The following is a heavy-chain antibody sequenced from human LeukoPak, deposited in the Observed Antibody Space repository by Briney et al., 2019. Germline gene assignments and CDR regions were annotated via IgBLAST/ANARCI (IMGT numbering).Heavy chain of an antibody. D-gene: IGHD6-13*01. CDR3: ARDWNVGAGGNGGASRYTFDY. CDR1: GHTFTNYG. V-gene: IGHV1-18*01. Sequence: WASVKVSCKASGHTFTNYGISWVRQAPGQGLEWMGWITAYNGNTNYAQKFNGRVIMTTDTSTSTAYMELRSLRSDDTAVYYCARDWNVGAGGNGGASRYTFDYWGQGTLVTVSS. J-gene: IGHJ4*02. CDR2: ITAYNGNT.